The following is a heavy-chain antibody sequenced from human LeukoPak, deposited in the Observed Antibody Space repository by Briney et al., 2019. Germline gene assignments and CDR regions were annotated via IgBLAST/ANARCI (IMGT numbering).Heavy chain of an antibody. CDR1: GGSISSYY. CDR3: AGGHGFQYSSGWYNWFDP. D-gene: IGHD6-19*01. CDR2: IYYSGST. J-gene: IGHJ5*02. V-gene: IGHV4-59*05. Sequence: SETLSLTCTVSGGSISSYYWSWIRQPPGKGLEWIGSIYYSGSTYYNPSLKSQVTISVDTSKNQFSLKLSSVTAADTAVYYCAGGHGFQYSSGWYNWFDPWGQGTLVTVSS.